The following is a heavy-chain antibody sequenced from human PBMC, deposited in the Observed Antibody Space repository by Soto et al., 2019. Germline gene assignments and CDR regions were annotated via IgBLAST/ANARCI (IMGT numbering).Heavy chain of an antibody. D-gene: IGHD1-1*01. V-gene: IGHV4-59*01. Sequence: PSETLSLTCTVSGGSISSYYWSLIRQPPGKGLEWIGYIYYSGSTNYNPSLKSRVTISVDTSKNQFSLKLSSVTAADTAVYYCARMRALGTYHYCGMDVWGQGITVTVAS. CDR1: GGSISSYY. CDR3: ARMRALGTYHYCGMDV. J-gene: IGHJ6*02. CDR2: IYYSGST.